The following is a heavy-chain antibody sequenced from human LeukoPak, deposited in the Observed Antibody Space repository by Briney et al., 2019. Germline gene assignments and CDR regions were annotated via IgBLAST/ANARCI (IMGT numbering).Heavy chain of an antibody. J-gene: IGHJ5*02. CDR3: ARVGIAVAGINWFDP. CDR1: GYTFTGYY. CDR2: INPNSGGT. Sequence: ASVKVSCKASGYTFTGYYMHWVRQAPGQGLEWMGWINPNSGGTNYAQKFQGRVTMTRDTSISTAYMELSRLRSDDTAVYYCARVGIAVAGINWFDPWGQGTLVTVSS. D-gene: IGHD6-13*01. V-gene: IGHV1-2*02.